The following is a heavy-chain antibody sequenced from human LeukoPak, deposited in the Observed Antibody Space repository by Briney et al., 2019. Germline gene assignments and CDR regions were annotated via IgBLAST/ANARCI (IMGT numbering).Heavy chain of an antibody. CDR3: ARDRAYYYDSSGYFDY. J-gene: IGHJ4*02. V-gene: IGHV3-7*01. CDR2: IKQDGSEK. Sequence: GGSLRLSCAASGFTFSSYWMSWVRQAPGKGLEWVAHIKQDGSEKYYVDSVKGRFTISRDNAKNSLYLQMNSLRAEDTAVYYCARDRAYYYDSSGYFDYWGQGTLVTVSS. D-gene: IGHD3-22*01. CDR1: GFTFSSYW.